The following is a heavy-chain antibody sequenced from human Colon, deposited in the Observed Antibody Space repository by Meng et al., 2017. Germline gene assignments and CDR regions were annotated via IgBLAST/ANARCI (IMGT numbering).Heavy chain of an antibody. D-gene: IGHD5-12*01. V-gene: IGHV4-61*01. Sequence: QDARPGLVMPSQSPSLTCTLTGGCVNSNNYDLSWIRQPPGKGLEWIGFIYHSGSTTNNPSLKRRVTISVATAKTQFSLKVSSVTAADTAVYYCARDSGYDKNWFDPWGQGTLVTVSS. J-gene: IGHJ5*02. CDR1: GGCVNSNNYD. CDR3: ARDSGYDKNWFDP. CDR2: IYHSGST.